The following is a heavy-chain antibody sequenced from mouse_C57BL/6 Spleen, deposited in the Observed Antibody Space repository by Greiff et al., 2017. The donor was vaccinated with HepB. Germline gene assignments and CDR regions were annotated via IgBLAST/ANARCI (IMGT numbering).Heavy chain of an antibody. CDR2: ISSGSSTI. D-gene: IGHD2-12*01. CDR1: GFTFSDYG. CDR3: ARAGIRRFDY. V-gene: IGHV5-17*01. J-gene: IGHJ2*01. Sequence: DVMLVESGGGLVKPGGSLKLSCAASGFTFSDYGMHWVRQAPEKGLECVAYISSGSSTIYYADTVKGRFTISRDNAKNTLFLQMTSLRSEDTAMYYCARAGIRRFDYWGQGTTLTVSS.